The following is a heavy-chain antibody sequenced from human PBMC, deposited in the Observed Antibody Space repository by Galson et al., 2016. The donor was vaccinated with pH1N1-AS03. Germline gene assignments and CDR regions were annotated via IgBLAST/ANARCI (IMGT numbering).Heavy chain of an antibody. D-gene: IGHD2-2*01. Sequence: SVKVSCKASGYTFSSYGISWVRQAPGQGLEWLGWISGYNGNIKYAKKVQGRVTMTTDPSTSTAYMELRNLRSDDTAVYFCARDNEPSAIFDYWGQGALVSVSS. CDR2: ISGYNGNI. J-gene: IGHJ4*02. CDR3: ARDNEPSAIFDY. V-gene: IGHV1-18*01. CDR1: GYTFSSYG.